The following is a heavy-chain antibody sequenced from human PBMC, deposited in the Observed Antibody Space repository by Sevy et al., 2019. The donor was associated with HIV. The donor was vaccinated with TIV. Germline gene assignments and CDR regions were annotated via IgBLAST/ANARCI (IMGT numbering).Heavy chain of an antibody. CDR3: AKGPPCYDFWRGLYYYYGMDV. J-gene: IGHJ6*02. V-gene: IGHV3-23*01. Sequence: GGSLRLSCAASGFTFSSYAMSWVRQAPGKGLEWVSAISGSGGSTYYADSVKGRFTISRDNSKNTLYLQMNSLRAEDTAVYYCAKGPPCYDFWRGLYYYYGMDVWGQGTTVTVSS. D-gene: IGHD3-3*01. CDR1: GFTFSSYA. CDR2: ISGSGGST.